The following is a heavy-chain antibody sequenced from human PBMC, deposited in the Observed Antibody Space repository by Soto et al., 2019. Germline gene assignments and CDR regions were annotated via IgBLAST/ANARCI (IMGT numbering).Heavy chain of an antibody. CDR1: GFTFSSYS. D-gene: IGHD6-13*01. V-gene: IGHV3-48*02. CDR3: ASALPPGYSSSWYYFDY. J-gene: IGHJ4*02. Sequence: EVQLVESGGGLVQPGGSLRLSCAASGFTFSSYSMNWVRQAPGKGLEWVSYTSSSSSTIYYADSVKGRFTISRDNAKNSLYLQMNSLRDEDTAVYYCASALPPGYSSSWYYFDYWGQGTLVTVSS. CDR2: TSSSSSTI.